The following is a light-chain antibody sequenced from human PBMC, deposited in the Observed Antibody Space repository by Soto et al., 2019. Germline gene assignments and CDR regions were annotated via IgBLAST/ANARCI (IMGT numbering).Light chain of an antibody. Sequence: EIVMTQSPATLSVSPGERATLSCRASQSVYSNLAWYQQKPGQAPRLLIYHASTRATGIPARFSGGGSGTEFTLTISSLQSEDFAVYYCHQYNNWFPFTFGQGTRLEIK. J-gene: IGKJ5*01. CDR1: QSVYSN. CDR2: HAS. V-gene: IGKV3-15*01. CDR3: HQYNNWFPFT.